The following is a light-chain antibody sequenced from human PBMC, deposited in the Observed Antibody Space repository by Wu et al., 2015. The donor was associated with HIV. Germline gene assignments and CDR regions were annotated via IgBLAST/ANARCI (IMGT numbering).Light chain of an antibody. V-gene: IGKV3-20*01. J-gene: IGKJ1*01. Sequence: ENVLTQSPGTLPVSPGERVTLSCKASQTVTSNYLAWYQQKPGQSPRLLISEASSRAADIPDRFSATGSGTDFTLTISSLDPEDFAVYHCQQNDRSPWTFGQGTKVEIK. CDR3: QQNDRSPWT. CDR1: QTVTSNY. CDR2: EAS.